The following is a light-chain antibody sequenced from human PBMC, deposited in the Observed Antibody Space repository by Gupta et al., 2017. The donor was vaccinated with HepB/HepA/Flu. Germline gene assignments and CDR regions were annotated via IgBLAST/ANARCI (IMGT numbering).Light chain of an antibody. CDR2: GAS. CDR3: QYYGNTPLT. J-gene: IGKJ1*01. CDR1: QTLTRNF. Sequence: ERVLTQSPGTLSLSPGGRATLSCRTSQTLTRNFLAWYQQRPGQAPRLLIYGASSRATGIPDRFSGSGSGTDFTLTISRLEPEDVAMYYCQYYGNTPLTFGQGAKVEIK. V-gene: IGKV3-20*01.